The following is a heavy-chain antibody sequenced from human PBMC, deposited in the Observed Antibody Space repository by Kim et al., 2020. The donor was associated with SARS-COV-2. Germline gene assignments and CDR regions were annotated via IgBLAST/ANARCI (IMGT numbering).Heavy chain of an antibody. D-gene: IGHD5-18*01. V-gene: IGHV3-30*02. Sequence: YADSVKGRFTISRDNSKNTLYLQMNSLRAEDTAVYYCAKDWSGYPGAFDIWGQGTMVTVSS. CDR3: AKDWSGYPGAFDI. J-gene: IGHJ3*02.